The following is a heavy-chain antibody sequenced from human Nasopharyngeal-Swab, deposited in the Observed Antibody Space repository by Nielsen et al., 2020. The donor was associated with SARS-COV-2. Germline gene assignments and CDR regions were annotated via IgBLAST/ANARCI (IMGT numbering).Heavy chain of an antibody. V-gene: IGHV2-5*02. CDR3: ARQGDYDILTGYGY. D-gene: IGHD3-9*01. J-gene: IGHJ4*02. CDR1: GFSLSTSGVG. Sequence: SGPTLVKPTQTLTLTCTFSGFSLSTSGVGVGWIRRPPGKALEWLALIYWDDDKRYSPSLKSRLTITKDTPKNQVVLTMTNMDPVDTATYYCARQGDYDILTGYGYWGQGTLVTVSS. CDR2: IYWDDDK.